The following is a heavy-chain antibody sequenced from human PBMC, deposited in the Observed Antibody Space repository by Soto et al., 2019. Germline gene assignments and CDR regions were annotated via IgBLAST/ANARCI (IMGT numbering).Heavy chain of an antibody. CDR2: IHHSGRT. CDR3: TIGAGWTTDY. V-gene: IGHV4-59*01. D-gene: IGHD6-19*01. Sequence: QVQLQESGPGLVRPSETLSLTCTVSAGSISSNYWNWIRQAPGKGLEWIGLIHHSGRTNYNPSLKSRGAISLDTSKNQLSLKLSSVTAADTAVYYCTIGAGWTTDYWGQGTLVTVSS. J-gene: IGHJ4*02. CDR1: AGSISSNY.